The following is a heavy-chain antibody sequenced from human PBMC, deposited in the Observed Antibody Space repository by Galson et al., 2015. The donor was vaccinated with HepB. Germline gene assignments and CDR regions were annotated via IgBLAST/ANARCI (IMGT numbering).Heavy chain of an antibody. Sequence: SVKVSCKASGYTFSSYAINWVRQAPGQGLEWMGWISTHTGNPTYAQGFTGRFDFSLDTSVSTAYLQISSLGAEDTAVYYCARDLVSRGFGSGYWSQGTLVTVSS. CDR3: ARDLVSRGFGSGY. V-gene: IGHV7-4-1*02. CDR2: ISTHTGNP. D-gene: IGHD2-15*01. J-gene: IGHJ4*02. CDR1: GYTFSSYA.